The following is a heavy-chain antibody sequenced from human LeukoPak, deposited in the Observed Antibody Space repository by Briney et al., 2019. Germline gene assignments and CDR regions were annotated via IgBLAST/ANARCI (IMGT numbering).Heavy chain of an antibody. V-gene: IGHV3-9*01. CDR1: GFTFDDYA. CDR3: ARAYSGSYFYYYYYMDV. J-gene: IGHJ6*03. CDR2: ISWNSGSI. Sequence: SLRLSCAASGFTFDDYAMHWVRQAPGKGLEWVSGISWNSGSIGYADSVKGRFTISRDNAKNSLYLQMNSLRAEDTAVYYCARAYSGSYFYYYYYMDVWGKGTTVTISS. D-gene: IGHD1-26*01.